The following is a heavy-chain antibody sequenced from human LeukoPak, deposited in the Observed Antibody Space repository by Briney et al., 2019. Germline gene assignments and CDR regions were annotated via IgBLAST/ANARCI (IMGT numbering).Heavy chain of an antibody. Sequence: GGSLRLSCAASGFTFSSYAMHWVRQAPGKGLEWVAVISYDGSNKYYADSVKGRFTISRDNSKNTLYLQMNSLRAEDTAVYYCARDLMPDSSGWLTYFDYWGQRTLVTVSS. V-gene: IGHV3-30*04. CDR1: GFTFSSYA. CDR2: ISYDGSNK. D-gene: IGHD6-19*01. J-gene: IGHJ4*02. CDR3: ARDLMPDSSGWLTYFDY.